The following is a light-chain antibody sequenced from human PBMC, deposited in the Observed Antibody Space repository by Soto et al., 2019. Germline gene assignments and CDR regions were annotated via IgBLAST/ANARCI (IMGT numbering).Light chain of an antibody. Sequence: QLVLTQPPSASGTPGQRVTISCYGSSSNIGSDTVYWYQQLPGTAPKLLIYSNSQRPSGVPDRFSGSKSGTSASLAISGLQSEDEADYYCAAWDDSLNGWVFGGGTQLTVL. V-gene: IGLV1-44*01. CDR2: SNS. CDR3: AAWDDSLNGWV. CDR1: SSNIGSDT. J-gene: IGLJ3*02.